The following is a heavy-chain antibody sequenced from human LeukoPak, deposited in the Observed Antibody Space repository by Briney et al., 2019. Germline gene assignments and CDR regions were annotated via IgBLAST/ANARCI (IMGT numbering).Heavy chain of an antibody. CDR2: INHSGST. D-gene: IGHD5-12*01. V-gene: IGHV4-34*08. Sequence: PGGSLRLSCAASGFTFTDYYMSWVRQAPGKGLEWVGEINHSGSTNYNPSLKSRVTISVDTSKNQFSLKLSSVTAADTAVYYCAQYSGYDFYYWGQGTLVTVSS. CDR1: GFTFTDYY. J-gene: IGHJ4*02. CDR3: AQYSGYDFYY.